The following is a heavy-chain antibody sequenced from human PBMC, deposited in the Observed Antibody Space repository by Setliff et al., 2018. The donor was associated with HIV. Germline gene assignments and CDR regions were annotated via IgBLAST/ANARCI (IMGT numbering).Heavy chain of an antibody. V-gene: IGHV4-39*01. Sequence: SETLSLTCTVSGGSISSSTYYWGWIRQPPGKGLDWIGSIYYSGSTYYNPSLKSRVTISVDTSKNNFSLSLRSVTAADTAVYYCAKHRVTLHYSIDVWGHGTTVTVSS. CDR1: GGSISSSTYY. J-gene: IGHJ6*03. CDR2: IYYSGST. CDR3: AKHRVTLHYSIDV. D-gene: IGHD3-10*01.